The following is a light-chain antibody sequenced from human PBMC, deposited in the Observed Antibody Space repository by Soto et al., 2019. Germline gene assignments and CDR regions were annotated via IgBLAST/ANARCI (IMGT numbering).Light chain of an antibody. V-gene: IGKV1-9*01. CDR1: QGISTY. Sequence: IQLTQSPSSLSASVGDIVTITFRASQGISTYLAWYQQKPGRAPKLLIYAASTLQSGVPSRFSGSGSGTDFTLTISSLQPEDFATYYCQQLNSYLITFGQGTRLEIK. J-gene: IGKJ5*01. CDR3: QQLNSYLIT. CDR2: AAS.